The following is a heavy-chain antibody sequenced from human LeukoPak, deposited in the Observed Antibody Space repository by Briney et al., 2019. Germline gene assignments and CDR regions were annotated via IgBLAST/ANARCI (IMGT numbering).Heavy chain of an antibody. V-gene: IGHV3-43*02. CDR2: ISGDGGST. D-gene: IGHD3-10*01. CDR1: GSTFDDYA. Sequence: GGSLRLSCAASGSTFDDYAMHWVRQAPGKGLEWVSLISGDGGSTYYADSVKGRFTISRDNSKNSLYLQMNSLRTEDTALYYCAKESYYGSGSYHGGNWFDPWGQGTLVTVSS. CDR3: AKESYYGSGSYHGGNWFDP. J-gene: IGHJ5*02.